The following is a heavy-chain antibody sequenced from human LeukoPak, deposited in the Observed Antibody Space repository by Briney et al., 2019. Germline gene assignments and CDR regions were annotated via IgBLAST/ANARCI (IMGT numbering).Heavy chain of an antibody. Sequence: GGSLRLSCVVSGFTFTNYWMQWVRQVPGKGLVWVARMNSDGTSIIHADSVKGRFTISRDNAENTLYLQMNSLRPEDTALYYCARSQSGVFDVWGQGTMVIVSS. CDR1: GFTFTNYW. J-gene: IGHJ3*01. V-gene: IGHV3-74*01. CDR3: ARSQSGVFDV. CDR2: MNSDGTSI. D-gene: IGHD2-15*01.